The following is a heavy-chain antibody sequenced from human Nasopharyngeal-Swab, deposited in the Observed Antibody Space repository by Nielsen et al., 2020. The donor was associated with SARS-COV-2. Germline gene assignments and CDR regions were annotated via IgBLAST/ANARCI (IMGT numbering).Heavy chain of an antibody. V-gene: IGHV3-53*05. CDR3: ARDIVLMVYALDY. J-gene: IGHJ4*02. D-gene: IGHD2-8*01. CDR1: GFTVSSNY. CDR2: IYSGGST. Sequence: GESLKISCAASGFTVSSNYMSWVRQAPGKGLEWVSVIYSGGSTYYADSVKGRFTISRDNSKNTLYLQMNSLRAEDTAVYYCARDIVLMVYALDYWGQGTLVTVSS.